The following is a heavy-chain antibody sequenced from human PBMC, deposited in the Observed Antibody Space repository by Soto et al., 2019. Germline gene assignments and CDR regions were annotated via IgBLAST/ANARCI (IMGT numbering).Heavy chain of an antibody. CDR3: GTVGLGPSIWFDP. Sequence: SETLSLTCSVSGFSISSGHYWGWVRQPPGKGLESIGSIVHSGVTNYNPSRKNRVTMSVDTSRNHFSRTLSSVTAADAAIFYCGTVGLGPSIWFDPWGQGTLVPVSS. CDR2: IVHSGVT. J-gene: IGHJ5*02. V-gene: IGHV4-38-2*02. CDR1: GFSISSGHY. D-gene: IGHD2-21*01.